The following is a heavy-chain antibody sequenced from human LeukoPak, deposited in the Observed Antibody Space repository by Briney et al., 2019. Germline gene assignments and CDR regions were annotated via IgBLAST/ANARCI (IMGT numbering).Heavy chain of an antibody. CDR3: ATDSWQLPPE. CDR2: ISYSGTT. Sequence: SEILSLTCTVSGASISSYFWSWIRQPPGKGLEWIGYISYSGTTNYNPSLKSRLTISLDTSKNQFSLKLSSVTAADTAVYYCATDSWQLPPEWGQGMLVAVSS. J-gene: IGHJ1*01. V-gene: IGHV4-59*12. D-gene: IGHD2-15*01. CDR1: GASISSYF.